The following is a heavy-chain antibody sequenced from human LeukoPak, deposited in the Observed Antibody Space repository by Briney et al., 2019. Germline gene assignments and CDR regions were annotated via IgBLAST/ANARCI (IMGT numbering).Heavy chain of an antibody. CDR3: ARVSYSVAAHYDY. CDR1: GFTFSSYW. D-gene: IGHD2-15*01. Sequence: GGSLRLSCAASGFTFSSYWMSWVRQAPGKGLEWVANIKQDGSEKYYVDSVKGRFTISRDNVKNSLYLQMNSLRAEDTAVYYCARVSYSVAAHYDYWGQGTLVTVSS. CDR2: IKQDGSEK. V-gene: IGHV3-7*01. J-gene: IGHJ4*02.